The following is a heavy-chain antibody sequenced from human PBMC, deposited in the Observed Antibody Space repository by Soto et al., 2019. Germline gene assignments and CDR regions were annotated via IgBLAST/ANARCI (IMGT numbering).Heavy chain of an antibody. J-gene: IGHJ4*02. CDR2: IDVNT. CDR3: ARESMSYDYSNLRY. D-gene: IGHD4-4*01. Sequence: QVQLVQSGAEVKQPGASVKVSCKGSGYTFTSYGISWVRQAPGQGLEWMGWIDVNTNYAQKFQGRVTMTTDTSTSTAYLELRSLRPDDTAVYYCARESMSYDYSNLRYWCQGTQVTVSS. V-gene: IGHV1-18*04. CDR1: GYTFTSYG.